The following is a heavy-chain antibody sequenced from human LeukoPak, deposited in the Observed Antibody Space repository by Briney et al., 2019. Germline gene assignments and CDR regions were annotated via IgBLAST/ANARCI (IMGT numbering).Heavy chain of an antibody. CDR3: ARDGYNYAGSDY. D-gene: IGHD5-24*01. Sequence: GGSLRLSCAASGFTFSSFSMNWVRQAPGKGLEWVSSISSSSSYIYYADSVKGRFTISRENAKNSLYLQMNSLRAEETAVYYCARDGYNYAGSDYWGQGTLDTVSS. CDR2: ISSSSSYI. J-gene: IGHJ4*02. V-gene: IGHV3-21*01. CDR1: GFTFSSFS.